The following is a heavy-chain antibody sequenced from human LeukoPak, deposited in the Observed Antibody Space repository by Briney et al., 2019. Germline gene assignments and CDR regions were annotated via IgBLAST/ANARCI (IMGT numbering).Heavy chain of an antibody. V-gene: IGHV1-18*01. J-gene: IGHJ4*02. CDR2: ISAYNGNT. CDR3: ARYYPHYDFWSGYYSYYFDY. Sequence: GASVKVYCKASGYTFTSYGISWVRQAPGQGLEWMGWISAYNGNTNYAQKLQGRVTMTTDTSTRTAYMELRSLRSDDTAVYYCARYYPHYDFWSGYYSYYFDYWGQGTLVTVSS. D-gene: IGHD3-3*01. CDR1: GYTFTSYG.